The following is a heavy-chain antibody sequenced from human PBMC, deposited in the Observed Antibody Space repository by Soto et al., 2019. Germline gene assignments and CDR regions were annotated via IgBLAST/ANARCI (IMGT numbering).Heavy chain of an antibody. CDR3: ARVRTGYFHY. J-gene: IGHJ4*02. Sequence: SGTLSLTCTLSGGAINDHYWSFIRQPPGKGLEWIGYIYYNGNTNYNPSLESRVTISVDRSRNQFSLRLTSLTAADTAVYYCARVRTGYFHYWGRGALVTV. V-gene: IGHV4-59*11. D-gene: IGHD3-9*01. CDR1: GGAINDHY. CDR2: IYYNGNT.